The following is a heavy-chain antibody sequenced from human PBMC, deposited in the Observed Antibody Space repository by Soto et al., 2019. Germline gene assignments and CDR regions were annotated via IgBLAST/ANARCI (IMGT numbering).Heavy chain of an antibody. D-gene: IGHD2-15*01. J-gene: IGHJ4*02. V-gene: IGHV3-64D*08. CDR3: VMLGVNSGGSVSRSPYYFDY. Sequence: GGSLRLSCSASGFTFSSYAMHWVRQAPGKGLEYVSAISSNGGSTYYADSVKGRFTISRDNSKNTLYLQMSSLRAEDTAVYYCVMLGVNSGGSVSRSPYYFDYWGQGTLVTVSS. CDR1: GFTFSSYA. CDR2: ISSNGGST.